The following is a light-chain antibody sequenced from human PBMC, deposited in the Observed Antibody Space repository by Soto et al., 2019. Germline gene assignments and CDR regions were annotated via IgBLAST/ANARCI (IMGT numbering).Light chain of an antibody. CDR2: GAP. V-gene: IGKV3-15*01. J-gene: IGKJ5*01. CDR1: QSVSSN. Sequence: EIVMTQSPATLSVSPGERATLSCRASQSVSSNLAWYQQKPGQAPRLLLYGAPTRATGIPARFSGSGSVTEFTLTISSRQSEAFAVYYCQQYNNWPPITFGQGTRLEIK. CDR3: QQYNNWPPIT.